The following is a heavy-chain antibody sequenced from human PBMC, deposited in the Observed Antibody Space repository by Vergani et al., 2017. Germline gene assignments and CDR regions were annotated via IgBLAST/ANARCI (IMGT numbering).Heavy chain of an antibody. J-gene: IGHJ5*02. CDR1: GGTFSSYA. V-gene: IGHV1-69*01. CDR2: IIPIFGTA. Sequence: QVQLVQSGAEVKKPGSSVKVSCKASGGTFSSYAISWVRQAPGQGLEWMGGIIPIFGTANYAQKFQGRVTITADESTSTAYMELSSLRSEDTAVYYCARDWTNGVCYTPNWFDPWGQGTLVTVSS. CDR3: ARDWTNGVCYTPNWFDP. D-gene: IGHD2-8*01.